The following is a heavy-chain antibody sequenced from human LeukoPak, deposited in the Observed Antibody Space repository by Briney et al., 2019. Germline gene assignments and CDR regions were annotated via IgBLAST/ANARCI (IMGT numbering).Heavy chain of an antibody. CDR3: ARDTTRGKAAAGY. D-gene: IGHD6-13*01. CDR1: GYTLTNYG. V-gene: IGHV1-18*04. CDR2: ISAYNGKT. Sequence: ASVTVSCKASGYTLTNYGISWVRQARGQGLEWMGWISAYNGKTNYAQKLQGGVTMTPYTSTSTAYMELSSQRSDDTTVYNWARDTTRGKAAAGYWGQGTLVTVSS. J-gene: IGHJ4*02.